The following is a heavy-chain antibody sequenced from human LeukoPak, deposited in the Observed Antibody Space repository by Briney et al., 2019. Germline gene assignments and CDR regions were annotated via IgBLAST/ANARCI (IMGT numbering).Heavy chain of an antibody. D-gene: IGHD2-21*01. J-gene: IGHJ4*02. Sequence: GGSLRLSCAASGFTFSSYAMSWVRQAPGKGLEWVSAFSGSGDSTYYADSVKGRFTISRDNAKNSLYLQMNSLRAEDTAVYYCARDMRAYCGGDCYSFDYWGQGTLVTVSS. CDR3: ARDMRAYCGGDCYSFDY. V-gene: IGHV3-23*01. CDR2: FSGSGDST. CDR1: GFTFSSYA.